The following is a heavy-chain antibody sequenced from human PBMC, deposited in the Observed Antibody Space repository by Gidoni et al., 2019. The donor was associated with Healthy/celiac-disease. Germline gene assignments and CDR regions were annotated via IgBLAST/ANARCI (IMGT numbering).Heavy chain of an antibody. V-gene: IGHV1-69*01. J-gene: IGHJ6*03. CDR1: GGTFSSYA. D-gene: IGHD2-2*02. Sequence: QVQLVQSGAEVKKPGSSVKVSCKASGGTFSSYAISWVLQAPGQGLEWMGGIIPICGTANYAQKFQGRVTITADESTSTAYMELSSLRSEDTAVYYCARGRDGYCSSTSCYRDDYYYYMDVWGKGTTVTVSS. CDR2: IIPICGTA. CDR3: ARGRDGYCSSTSCYRDDYYYYMDV.